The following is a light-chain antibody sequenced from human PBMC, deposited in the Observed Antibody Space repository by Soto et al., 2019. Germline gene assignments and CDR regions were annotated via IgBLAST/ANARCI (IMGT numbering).Light chain of an antibody. CDR1: QRVYSNY. J-gene: IGKJ1*01. Sequence: EIVLTQSPATLSVSPGERVTLFCRASQRVYSNYLAWYQQKPGQAPRLLIYGASSRATGISDRSSGGGSGTDFTLSISRLEPEDFAVYYCQQYGSSPWTFGQGTKVDIK. CDR3: QQYGSSPWT. CDR2: GAS. V-gene: IGKV3-20*01.